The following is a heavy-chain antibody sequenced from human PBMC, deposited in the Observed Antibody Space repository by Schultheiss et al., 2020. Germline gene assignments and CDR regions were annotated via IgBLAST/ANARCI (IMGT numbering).Heavy chain of an antibody. V-gene: IGHV3-15*01. Sequence: GGSLRLSCAASGFTFSNAWMNWVRQAPGKGLEWVGRIKSKTDGGTTDYAAPVKGRFTISRDDSKNTLYLQMNSLKTEDTAVYYCAKGVVDYGGNYYYYYYMDVWGKGTTVTVSS. J-gene: IGHJ6*03. CDR3: AKGVVDYGGNYYYYYYMDV. CDR1: GFTFSNAW. CDR2: IKSKTDGGTT. D-gene: IGHD4-23*01.